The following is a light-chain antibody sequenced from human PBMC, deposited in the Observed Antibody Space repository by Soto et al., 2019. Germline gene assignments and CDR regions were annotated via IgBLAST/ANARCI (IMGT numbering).Light chain of an antibody. CDR1: QSVTSTY. J-gene: IGKJ1*01. V-gene: IGKV3-20*01. CDR2: GAS. CDR3: QQYGSSPMT. Sequence: EIVLTQSPGTLSLSPGERATLACRASQSVTSTYLAWYQQKPGQPPRLLIYGASSRATGIPDRFSGSGSVTDFTLTIRRLAPEEFAVYYCQQYGSSPMTFGQGTKVEIK.